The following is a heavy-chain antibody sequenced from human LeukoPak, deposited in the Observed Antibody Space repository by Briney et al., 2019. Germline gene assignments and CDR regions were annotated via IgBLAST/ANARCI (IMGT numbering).Heavy chain of an antibody. CDR1: GFTFSNYW. CDR3: ARDRVSSSLVNWFDP. Sequence: GGSLRLSCTASGFTFSNYWMHWVRQAPGKGLVWVSRINSDGSSTNYADSVKGRFTISRDNAKNTLYLQMNSLRAEDTAVYHCARDRVSSSLVNWFDPWGQGTLVTVSS. CDR2: INSDGSST. D-gene: IGHD6-6*01. V-gene: IGHV3-74*01. J-gene: IGHJ5*02.